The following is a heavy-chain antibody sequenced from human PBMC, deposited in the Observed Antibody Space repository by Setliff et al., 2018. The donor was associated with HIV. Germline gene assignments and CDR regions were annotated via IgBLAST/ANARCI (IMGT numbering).Heavy chain of an antibody. D-gene: IGHD5-18*01. CDR3: AREKGKVDSSMVLYYYYGMDV. J-gene: IGHJ6*02. CDR1: GDTFSSYA. CDR2: IIPIFDTT. Sequence: SVKVSCKASGDTFSSYAISWVRQAPGQGPEWMGGIIPIFDTTNYAQSFQSRVTITADESTNTVYMELRSLRSEDTAVYYCAREKGKVDSSMVLYYYYGMDVWGQGTTVTVS. V-gene: IGHV1-69*13.